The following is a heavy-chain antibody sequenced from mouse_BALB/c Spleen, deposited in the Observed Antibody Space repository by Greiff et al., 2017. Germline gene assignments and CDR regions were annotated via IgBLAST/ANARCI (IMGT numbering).Heavy chain of an antibody. CDR3: AREARVVGDYAIDL. D-gene: IGHD3-3*01. Sequence: QVQLKESGAELVKPGASVKLSCKASGYTFTSYCMHWVKQRPGQGLEWIGYINPSTGYTEYNQKFKDKATLTADKSSSTAYMQLSSLTSEDSAVYYCAREARVVGDYAIDLWGRGTSDTVS. CDR2: INPSTGYT. V-gene: IGHV1-7*01. J-gene: IGHJ4*01. CDR1: GYTFTSYC.